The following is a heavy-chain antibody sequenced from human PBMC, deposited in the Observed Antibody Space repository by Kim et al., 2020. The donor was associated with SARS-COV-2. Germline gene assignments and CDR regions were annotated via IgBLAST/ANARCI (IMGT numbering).Heavy chain of an antibody. CDR1: GGSISSSSYY. CDR2: IYYSRST. D-gene: IGHD3-16*01. CDR3: ARPGDTLRDAFDI. J-gene: IGHJ3*02. V-gene: IGHV4-39*01. Sequence: SETLSLTCTVSGGSISSSSYYWGWIRQPPGKGLEWIGSIYYSRSTYYNPSLKSRVTISVDTSKNQFSLKLSSVTAADTAVYYCARPGDTLRDAFDIWGQGTMVTVSS.